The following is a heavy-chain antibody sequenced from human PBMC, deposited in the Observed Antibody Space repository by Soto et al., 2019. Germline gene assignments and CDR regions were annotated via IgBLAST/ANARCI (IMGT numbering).Heavy chain of an antibody. CDR3: ARDRVDSWATTGSYFDY. J-gene: IGHJ4*02. D-gene: IGHD5-12*01. CDR2: IYYSGST. Sequence: QVQLQESGPGLVKPSETLSLTCTVSGGSISSYYWSWIRQPPGKGLEWIGYIYYSGSTNYNPSLKSRVTISVDTSKNQFSLKLSSVTAADTAVYYCARDRVDSWATTGSYFDYWGQGTLVTVSS. V-gene: IGHV4-59*01. CDR1: GGSISSYY.